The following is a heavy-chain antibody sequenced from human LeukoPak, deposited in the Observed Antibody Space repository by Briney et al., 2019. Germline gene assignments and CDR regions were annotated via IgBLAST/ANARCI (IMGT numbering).Heavy chain of an antibody. CDR1: GYTFTSYG. CDR2: ISAYNGNT. Sequence: GASVKVSCKASGYTFTSYGISWVRQAPGQVLEWMGWISAYNGNTNYAQKLQGRVTMTTDTSTSTAYMELRSLRSDDTAVYYCARDRLGIATTDYYYYGMDVWGQGTTVTVSS. J-gene: IGHJ6*02. CDR3: ARDRLGIATTDYYYYGMDV. V-gene: IGHV1-18*01. D-gene: IGHD1/OR15-1a*01.